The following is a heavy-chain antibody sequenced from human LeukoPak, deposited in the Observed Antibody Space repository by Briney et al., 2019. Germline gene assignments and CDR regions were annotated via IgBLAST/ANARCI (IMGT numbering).Heavy chain of an antibody. Sequence: ASVKVSCKASGGTFSSYAISWVRQAPGQGLEWMGGIIPIFSTANYAQKFQGRVTITADESTSTAYMELSSLRSGDTAVYYCARVVEQWLADYWGQGTLVTVSS. CDR1: GGTFSSYA. CDR2: IIPIFSTA. V-gene: IGHV1-69*13. CDR3: ARVVEQWLADY. J-gene: IGHJ4*02. D-gene: IGHD6-19*01.